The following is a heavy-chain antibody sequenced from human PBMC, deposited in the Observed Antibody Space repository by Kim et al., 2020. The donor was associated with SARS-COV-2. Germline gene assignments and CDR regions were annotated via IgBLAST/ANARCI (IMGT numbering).Heavy chain of an antibody. V-gene: IGHV5-51*01. Sequence: GESLKISCKGSGYSFTSYWIGWVRQMPGKGLEWMGIIYPGDSDTRYSPSFQGQVTISADKSISTAYLQWSSLKASDTAMYYCARHELRDQDNYYYYGMDVWGQGTTVTVSS. D-gene: IGHD2-21*01. CDR1: GYSFTSYW. CDR2: IYPGDSDT. CDR3: ARHELRDQDNYYYYGMDV. J-gene: IGHJ6*02.